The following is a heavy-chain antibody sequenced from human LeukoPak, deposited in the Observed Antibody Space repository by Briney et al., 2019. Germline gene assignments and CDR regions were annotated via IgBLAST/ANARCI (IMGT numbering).Heavy chain of an antibody. V-gene: IGHV4-39*07. CDR2: IYYSGST. CDR3: ARRPPSYGRTLYYYYYYMDV. Sequence: SETLSLTCTVSGGSISSSSYYWGWIRQPPGKGLEWIGSIYYSGSTYYNPSLKSRVTISVDTSKNQFSPKLNSVTAADTAVYYCARRPPSYGRTLYYYYYYMDVWGKGTTVTVSS. D-gene: IGHD2-21*01. J-gene: IGHJ6*03. CDR1: GGSISSSSYY.